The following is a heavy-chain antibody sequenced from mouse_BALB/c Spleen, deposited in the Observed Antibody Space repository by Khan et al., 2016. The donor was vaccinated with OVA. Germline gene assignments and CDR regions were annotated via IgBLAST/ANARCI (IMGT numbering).Heavy chain of an antibody. J-gene: IGHJ1*01. CDR1: GYTFTNYG. V-gene: IGHV9-1*02. CDR2: INTSTGEP. Sequence: QIQLVQSGPELKKPGETVKISCKASGYTFTNYGMNWVKQDPGKGLKWMGWINTSTGEPTYPDDFKGRFAFSLETSDSTAYLQINNLQNEDMATDFCARGASYWYCDVWGAGTTVTVSS. CDR3: ARGASYWYCDV.